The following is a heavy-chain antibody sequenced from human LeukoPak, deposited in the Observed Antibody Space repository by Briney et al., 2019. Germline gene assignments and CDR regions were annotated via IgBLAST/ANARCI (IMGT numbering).Heavy chain of an antibody. Sequence: GGSLRLSLAASGFTFSRYSMNWVRPAPGKGLEWVSSISSSSSNIYYADSVKGRFTISRDNANNSLYLQMNSLRAEDAAVYYCARDFTITTRLFDYWGQGTLVTVSS. CDR3: ARDFTITTRLFDY. J-gene: IGHJ4*02. V-gene: IGHV3-21*01. CDR1: GFTFSRYS. CDR2: ISSSSSNI. D-gene: IGHD3-3*01.